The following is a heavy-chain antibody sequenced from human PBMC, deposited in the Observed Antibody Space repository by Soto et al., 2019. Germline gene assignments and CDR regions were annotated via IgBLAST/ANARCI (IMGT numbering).Heavy chain of an antibody. CDR2: IYYSGST. D-gene: IGHD3-16*02. J-gene: IGHJ4*02. Sequence: SETLSLTCTVSGGSISSSSYYWGWIRQPPGKGLEWIGSIYYSGSTYYNPSLKSRLTISVDTSKNQFSLKLSSVTAADTAVYYCARQESYDYVWGSYRPPLFDYWGQGTLVTVSS. CDR1: GGSISSSSYY. V-gene: IGHV4-39*01. CDR3: ARQESYDYVWGSYRPPLFDY.